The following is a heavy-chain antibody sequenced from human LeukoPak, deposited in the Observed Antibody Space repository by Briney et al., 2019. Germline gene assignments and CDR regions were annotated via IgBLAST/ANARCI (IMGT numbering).Heavy chain of an antibody. D-gene: IGHD6-13*01. J-gene: IGHJ5*02. CDR3: ARAPPGIAAAGSRFNWFDP. CDR2: INHSGSS. V-gene: IGHV4-34*01. CDR1: GGSFSGYY. Sequence: PSETLSLTCAVYGGSFSGYYWSWIRQPPGKGLEWIGEINHSGSSTYYPPLKSRVTISVDTSKNQFSLKLSSVTAADTAVYYCARAPPGIAAAGSRFNWFDPWGQGTLVTVSS.